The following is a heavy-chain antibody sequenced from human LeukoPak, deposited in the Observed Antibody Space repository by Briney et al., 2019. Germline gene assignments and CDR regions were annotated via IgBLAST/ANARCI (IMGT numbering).Heavy chain of an antibody. CDR3: ARDVKDYYAFPRGSHYYGMDV. D-gene: IGHD3-10*01. Sequence: SETLSLTCAVYGGSFSGYYWSWIRQPPGKGLEWIGEINHSGSTNYNPSLKSRVTISVDTSKNQFSLKLSSVTAADTAVYYCARDVKDYYAFPRGSHYYGMDVWGQGTTVTVSS. CDR1: GGSFSGYY. V-gene: IGHV4-34*01. J-gene: IGHJ6*02. CDR2: INHSGST.